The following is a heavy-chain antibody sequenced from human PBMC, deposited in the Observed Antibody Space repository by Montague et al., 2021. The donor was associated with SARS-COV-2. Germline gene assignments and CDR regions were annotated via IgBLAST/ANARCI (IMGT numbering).Heavy chain of an antibody. CDR3: ATLTQSNGDF. CDR2: VYSSGTT. CDR1: SDSINSYY. D-gene: IGHD4/OR15-4a*01. Sequence: SETLSLTCTVSSDSINSYYWGWIRQPPGKRLEWLGYVYSSGTTNYNPSLNSQIAISVDTSKNQSSLRLDSVTAADTAIYYCATLTQSNGDFWDQGALVTVS. J-gene: IGHJ4*02. V-gene: IGHV4-4*08.